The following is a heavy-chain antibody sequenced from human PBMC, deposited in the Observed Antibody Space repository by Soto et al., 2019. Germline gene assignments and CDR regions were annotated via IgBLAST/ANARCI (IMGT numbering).Heavy chain of an antibody. D-gene: IGHD2-21*01. J-gene: IGHJ4*02. CDR1: GGSISSYY. CDR2: INYSGST. CDR3: ASYSYSFHD. Sequence: PSDTLSLICTVYGGSISSYYWSWIRQPPGKGLEWIGYINYSGSTDYNPSLKSRVTISVDTSKNQFSLKLRSVTAADTAVYYCASYSYSFHDWRQGRLVAVS. V-gene: IGHV4-59*07.